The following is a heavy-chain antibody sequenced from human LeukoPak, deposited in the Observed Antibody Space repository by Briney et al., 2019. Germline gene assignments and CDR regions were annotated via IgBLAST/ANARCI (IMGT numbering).Heavy chain of an antibody. V-gene: IGHV5-51*01. D-gene: IGHD2-21*02. CDR1: GYRFTSYW. CDR3: ARGLLEFDY. Sequence: GESLEISLKGSGYRFTSYWFGWGRPVPGKGLEWMGIIYPGDSDTRYSPSFQGQVTISADKSIRTAYLQWSSLKASDTAMYYCARGLLEFDYWGQGTLVTVSS. CDR2: IYPGDSDT. J-gene: IGHJ4*02.